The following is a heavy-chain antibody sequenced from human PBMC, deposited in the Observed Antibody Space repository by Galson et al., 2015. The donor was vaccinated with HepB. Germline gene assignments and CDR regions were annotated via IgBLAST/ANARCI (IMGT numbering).Heavy chain of an antibody. CDR1: GYPFTGYY. Sequence: SVKVSCKASGYPFTGYYMHWVRQAPGQGLEWMGRINPNSGGTNYAQKFQGRVTMTRDTSISTAYMELSRLRSDDTAVYYCARQGDSHYYYYYYMDVWGKGTAVTVAS. J-gene: IGHJ6*03. CDR3: ARQGDSHYYYYYYMDV. CDR2: INPNSGGT. D-gene: IGHD2-21*01. V-gene: IGHV1-2*06.